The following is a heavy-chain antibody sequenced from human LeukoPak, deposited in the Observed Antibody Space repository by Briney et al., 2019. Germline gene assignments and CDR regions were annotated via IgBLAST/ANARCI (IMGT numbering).Heavy chain of an antibody. CDR3: ARDRHWTNDWVFDY. D-gene: IGHD1/OR15-1a*01. CDR2: IYHGGRT. V-gene: IGHV4-38-2*02. J-gene: IGHJ4*02. CDR1: GYSISSGYY. Sequence: SETLSLTCTVSGYSISSGYYWGWIRQTPGKGLEWIGYIYHGGRTDYNPSLKSRVTISVDTSKKQFSLNLSSVTAADTAAYYCARDRHWTNDWVFDYWGQGTLVTVSS.